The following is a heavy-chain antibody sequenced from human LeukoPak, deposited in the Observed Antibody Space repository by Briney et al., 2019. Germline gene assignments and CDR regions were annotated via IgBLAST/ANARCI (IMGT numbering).Heavy chain of an antibody. CDR3: ARDPRGYCSGGSCHKPYYFDY. J-gene: IGHJ4*02. CDR1: GFTFSTYS. D-gene: IGHD2-15*01. V-gene: IGHV3-48*01. CDR2: ISSSGTI. Sequence: GGSLRLSCAASGFTFSTYSMNWVRQAPGKGLERVSYISSSGTIYYADSVKGRFTISSDNAKNSLYLQMNSLRAEDTAVYYCARDPRGYCSGGSCHKPYYFDYWGQGTLVTVSS.